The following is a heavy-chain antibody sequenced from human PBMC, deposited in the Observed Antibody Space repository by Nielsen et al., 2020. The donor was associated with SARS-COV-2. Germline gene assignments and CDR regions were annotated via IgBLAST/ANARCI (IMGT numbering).Heavy chain of an antibody. V-gene: IGHV3-49*03. Sequence: GESLKISCTASGFTFGDYAMSWFRQAPGKGLEWVGFIRSKAYGGTTEYAASVKGRFTISRDDSKSIAYLQMNSLKTEDTAVYYCTRRSYDFWSGSLSTCYYFDYWGQGTLVTVSS. CDR2: IRSKAYGGTT. J-gene: IGHJ4*02. CDR3: TRRSYDFWSGSLSTCYYFDY. CDR1: GFTFGDYA. D-gene: IGHD3-3*01.